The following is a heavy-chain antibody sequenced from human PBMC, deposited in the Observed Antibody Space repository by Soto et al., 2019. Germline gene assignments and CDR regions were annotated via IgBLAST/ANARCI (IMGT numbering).Heavy chain of an antibody. D-gene: IGHD3-10*01. J-gene: IGHJ4*02. CDR1: GFTVSSNY. V-gene: IGHV3-66*01. CDR2: IYSGGST. Sequence: EVQLVESGGGLVQPGGSLRLSCAASGFTVSSNYMSWVRQAPGKGLEWVSVIYSGGSTYYADAVKGRFTISRDNSKNTLYLQMTSLRAEDTAVYYCAREKDTMVRGVIRPFDYWGQGTLVTVSS. CDR3: AREKDTMVRGVIRPFDY.